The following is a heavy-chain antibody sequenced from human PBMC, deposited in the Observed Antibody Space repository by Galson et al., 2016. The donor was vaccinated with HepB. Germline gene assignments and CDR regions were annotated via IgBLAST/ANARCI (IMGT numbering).Heavy chain of an antibody. CDR3: ARSWGRGSQTYPLEH. CDR1: GFTFSTHY. Sequence: SLRLSCAASGFTFSTHYMSWVRQAPGKGLEWVANIEQDGTDKYYVDSVKGRFTISRDNAKNSLFIQMNSLRAEGTAVYYRARSWGRGSQTYPLEHWGQGTLVTVSS. D-gene: IGHD2-2*01. V-gene: IGHV3-7*01. J-gene: IGHJ4*02. CDR2: IEQDGTDK.